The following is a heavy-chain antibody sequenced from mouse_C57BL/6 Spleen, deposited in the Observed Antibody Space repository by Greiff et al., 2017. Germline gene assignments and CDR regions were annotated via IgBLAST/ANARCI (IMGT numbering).Heavy chain of an antibody. CDR3: ASGKDSWFAY. CDR1: GYSFTGYY. V-gene: IGHV1-42*01. CDR2: INPSTGGT. Sequence: EVKLQQSGPELVKPGASVKISCKASGYSFTGYYMNWVKQSPEKSLEWIGEINPSTGGTTYNQKFKAKATLTVDKSSSTAYMQLKSLTSEDSAVYYCASGKDSWFAYWGQGTLVTVSA. J-gene: IGHJ3*01.